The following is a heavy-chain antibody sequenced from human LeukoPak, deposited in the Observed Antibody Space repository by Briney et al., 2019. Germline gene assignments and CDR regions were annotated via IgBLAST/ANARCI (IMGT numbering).Heavy chain of an antibody. CDR2: ISYDGSNK. Sequence: GGSLRLSCAASGFTFSSYGMHWVRQAPGKGLEWVAVISYDGSNKYYADSVKGRFTISRDNSKNTMYLQMNSLRAEDTAVYYCARDLLGYCSSTSCWGGFDYWGQGTLVTVSS. J-gene: IGHJ4*02. V-gene: IGHV3-30*03. CDR1: GFTFSSYG. D-gene: IGHD2-2*01. CDR3: ARDLLGYCSSTSCWGGFDY.